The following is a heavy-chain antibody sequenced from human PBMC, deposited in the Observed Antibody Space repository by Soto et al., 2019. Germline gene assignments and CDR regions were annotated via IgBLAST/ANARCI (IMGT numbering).Heavy chain of an antibody. CDR2: IYWDADK. CDR1: GFSLTTSGVG. Sequence: QITLNESGPTQVKPRQTLTLTCTFSGFSLTTSGVGVGWIRQSPGKAPEWRALIYWDADKRYSPSLKRRLTITKDTSKNQVVLTMADLDPADTATYYCAHRVLRTVFGLVTTTAIYFDFWGQGTPVAVSS. V-gene: IGHV2-5*02. CDR3: AHRVLRTVFGLVTTTAIYFDF. J-gene: IGHJ4*02. D-gene: IGHD3-3*01.